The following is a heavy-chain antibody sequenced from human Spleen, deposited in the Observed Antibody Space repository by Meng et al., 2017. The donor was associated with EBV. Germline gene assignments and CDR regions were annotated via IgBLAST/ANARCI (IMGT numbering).Heavy chain of an antibody. CDR1: RGFITSGDW. CDR3: ATGISPAVPFDY. Sequence: QVQLRESGPGLVRPSGTLSLTCAVSRGFITSGDWWSWVRQSPGKGLEWIGEIHHSGGTSYNPSLKSRVTISLDMSKDQFSLRLSSVTAADTAVYYCATGISPAVPFDYWGQGTLVTVSS. D-gene: IGHD6-13*01. CDR2: IHHSGGT. J-gene: IGHJ4*02. V-gene: IGHV4-4*02.